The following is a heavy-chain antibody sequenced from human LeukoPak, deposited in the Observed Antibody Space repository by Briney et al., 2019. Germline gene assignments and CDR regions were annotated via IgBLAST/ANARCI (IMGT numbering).Heavy chain of an antibody. J-gene: IGHJ4*02. Sequence: PSETLSLTCAVYGGSFSGYYWSWIRQPPGKGLEWIGEINHSGSTNYNPSLKSRVTISVDTSKNQSSLKLSSVTAADTAVYYCARARSGWYYFDYWGQGTLVTVSS. D-gene: IGHD6-19*01. CDR3: ARARSGWYYFDY. CDR1: GGSFSGYY. V-gene: IGHV4-34*01. CDR2: INHSGST.